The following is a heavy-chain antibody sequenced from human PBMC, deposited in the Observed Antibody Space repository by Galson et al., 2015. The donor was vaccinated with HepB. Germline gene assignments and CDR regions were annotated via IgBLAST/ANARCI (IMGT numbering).Heavy chain of an antibody. CDR2: ISGPGGST. CDR3: ARDRPFDY. V-gene: IGHV3-23*01. CDR1: GFTFSNYA. Sequence: SLRLSCAASGFTFSNYAMSWVRQAPGKELEWVSTISGPGGSTYYADSVQGRFTISRDNSKNTLYLQMNSLRVEDTAVYYCARDRPFDYWGQGTLVTVSS. J-gene: IGHJ4*02.